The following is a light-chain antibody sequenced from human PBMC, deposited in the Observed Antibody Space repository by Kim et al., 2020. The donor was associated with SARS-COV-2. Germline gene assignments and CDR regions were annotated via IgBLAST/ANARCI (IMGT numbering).Light chain of an antibody. CDR2: GAS. V-gene: IGKV3-20*01. CDR3: QQYDKSLT. Sequence: LSPGERATLSCRASQSVSNSYLAWYQQKPGQAPRLLIYGASRRATGVPDRFSGSGSGTDFTLTISRLDPEDFAVYYCQQYDKSLTFGGGTKVDIK. CDR1: QSVSNSY. J-gene: IGKJ4*01.